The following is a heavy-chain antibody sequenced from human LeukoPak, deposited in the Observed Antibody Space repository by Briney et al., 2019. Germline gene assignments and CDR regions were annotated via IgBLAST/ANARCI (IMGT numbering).Heavy chain of an antibody. D-gene: IGHD5-24*01. J-gene: IGHJ4*02. V-gene: IGHV3-13*01. Sequence: PGGSLRLSCAASGFTFSSYDMHWVRQPTGKGLEWVSAIGTAGDTYYSHSVKGRFTISRENAKNSLYLQMNSLRAEDTAVYYCAREGYSPRDGYNFNFDYWGQGTLVTVSS. CDR2: IGTAGDT. CDR3: AREGYSPRDGYNFNFDY. CDR1: GFTFSSYD.